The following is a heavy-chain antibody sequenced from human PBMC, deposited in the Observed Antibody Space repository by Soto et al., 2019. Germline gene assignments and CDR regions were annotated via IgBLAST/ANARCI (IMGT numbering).Heavy chain of an antibody. J-gene: IGHJ4*02. D-gene: IGHD3-22*01. CDR1: GFTVSSNY. CDR2: IYSGGST. V-gene: IGHV3-66*01. Sequence: GGSLRLSCVASGFTVSSNYMSWVRQAPGKGLEWVSVIYSGGSTYYADSVKGRFTISRDSSKNTLYLQMNSLRAEDTAVYYCARGTYYYDSSGYYPKVLDYWGQGTLLTVSS. CDR3: ARGTYYYDSSGYYPKVLDY.